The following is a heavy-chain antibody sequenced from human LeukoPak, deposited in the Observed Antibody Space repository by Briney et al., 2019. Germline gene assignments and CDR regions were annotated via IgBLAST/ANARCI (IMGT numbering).Heavy chain of an antibody. D-gene: IGHD3-22*01. CDR1: GFTFSRYE. V-gene: IGHV3-48*03. J-gene: IGHJ3*02. CDR2: ISSSGSTI. CDR3: ARDLDYYDSSVLPGYAFDN. Sequence: GGPLRLSCAASGFTFSRYEMIWVRQATEKGLEWVSYISSSGSTIYYADSVKGRFTISRDNAKNSLCLQMNSLRAEDTAVYYCARDLDYYDSSVLPGYAFDNWGQGTMVTVSS.